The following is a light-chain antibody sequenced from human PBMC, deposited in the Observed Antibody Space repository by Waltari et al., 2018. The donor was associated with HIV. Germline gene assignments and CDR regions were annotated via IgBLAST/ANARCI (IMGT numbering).Light chain of an antibody. Sequence: QYMLTQPPSVSGAPGQRVTIRCTGSSYNIGADYDVHWYQQIPGTAPKLLISGNKNRPSGVPDRFSASKSGTSASLTISGLQAEDEADYFCQSYDISLSASVVFGGGTRLTVL. J-gene: IGLJ2*01. CDR3: QSYDISLSASVV. V-gene: IGLV1-40*01. CDR1: SYNIGADYD. CDR2: GNK.